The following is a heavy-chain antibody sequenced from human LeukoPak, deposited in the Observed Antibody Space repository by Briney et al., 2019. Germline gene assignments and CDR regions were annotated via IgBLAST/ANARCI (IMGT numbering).Heavy chain of an antibody. CDR3: SKGGAAGTHFFDY. V-gene: IGHV3-23*01. Sequence: PGGSLRLSCAASGFTSTTYAMTWVRQAPGKGLEWVSTITGSGGTTYYAASVRGRFTISRDNSKNTLSLQMNSLRAEDTAVYYCSKGGAAGTHFFDYWGQGTLVTVSS. CDR1: GFTSTTYA. J-gene: IGHJ4*02. CDR2: ITGSGGTT. D-gene: IGHD6-19*01.